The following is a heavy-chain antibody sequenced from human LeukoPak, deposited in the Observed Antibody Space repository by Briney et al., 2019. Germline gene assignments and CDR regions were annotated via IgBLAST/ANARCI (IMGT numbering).Heavy chain of an antibody. CDR1: GFTFDDYA. V-gene: IGHV3-9*03. J-gene: IGHJ2*01. Sequence: GGSLRLSCVASGFTFDDYAMHWVRHAPGKGLEWVSGISWNSGSVGYADSVKGRFTISRDNADKSLYLQMNSLRTEDMALYYCAKGIGPMNDWYFDLWGRGTLVTVSS. CDR3: AKGIGPMNDWYFDL. CDR2: ISWNSGSV. D-gene: IGHD3-22*01.